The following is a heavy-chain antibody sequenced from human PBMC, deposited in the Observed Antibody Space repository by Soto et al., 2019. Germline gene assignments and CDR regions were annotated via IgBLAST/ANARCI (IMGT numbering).Heavy chain of an antibody. Sequence: ASVKVSCKASGGTFSSYAISWVRQAPGQGLEWMGGIIPIFGTANYAQKFQGRVTITADESTSTAYMELSSLRSEDTAVYYCARKVAWELPGGYFDYWGQGTLVTVSS. CDR2: IIPIFGTA. D-gene: IGHD1-26*01. CDR3: ARKVAWELPGGYFDY. V-gene: IGHV1-69*13. CDR1: GGTFSSYA. J-gene: IGHJ4*02.